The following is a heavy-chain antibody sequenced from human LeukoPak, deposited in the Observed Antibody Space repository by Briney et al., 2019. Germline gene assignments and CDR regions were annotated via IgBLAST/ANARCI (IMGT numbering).Heavy chain of an antibody. CDR1: EFTFNSYS. V-gene: IGHV3-48*02. CDR3: ARDIHWAFDY. D-gene: IGHD7-27*01. Sequence: GGSLRLSCGASEFTFNSYSMNWVRQALEKGLEWVSYISSSTSRIYYADSVKGRFTISRDSARRSLFLQMNSLRDEDTAVYYCARDIHWAFDYWGQGTLVTVSS. J-gene: IGHJ4*02. CDR2: ISSSTSRI.